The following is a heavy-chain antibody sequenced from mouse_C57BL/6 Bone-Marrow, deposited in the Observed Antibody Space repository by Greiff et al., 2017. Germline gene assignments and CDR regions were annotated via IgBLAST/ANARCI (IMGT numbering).Heavy chain of an antibody. D-gene: IGHD2-4*01. CDR2: IHPNSGST. J-gene: IGHJ3*01. Sequence: QVQLKESGAELVKPGASVKLSCKASGYTFTSYWMHWVKQRPGQGLEWIGMIHPNSGSTNYNEKFKSKATLTVDKSSSTAYMQLSSLTSEDSAVYYCARIYYDYLYWGQGTLVTVSA. CDR1: GYTFTSYW. V-gene: IGHV1-64*01. CDR3: ARIYYDYLY.